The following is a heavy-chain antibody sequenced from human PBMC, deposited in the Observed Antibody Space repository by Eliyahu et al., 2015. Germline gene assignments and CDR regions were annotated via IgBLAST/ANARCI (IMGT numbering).Heavy chain of an antibody. J-gene: IGHJ5*02. CDR2: INHSGST. D-gene: IGHD6-19*01. CDR1: GWSFSGYY. V-gene: IGHV4-34*01. CDR3: ATGGIAVAGTDWFDP. Sequence: QVQLQQWGAGLLKPSETLSLXCAVYGWSFSGYYWXWIRQPPGXGLXWIGEINHSGSTNYNPSLKSRVTISIDTSKNQFSLKLSSVTAADTAVYYCATGGIAVAGTDWFDPWGQGTLVTVSS.